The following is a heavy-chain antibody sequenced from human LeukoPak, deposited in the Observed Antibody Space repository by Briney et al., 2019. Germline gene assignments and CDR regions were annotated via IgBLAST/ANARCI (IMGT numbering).Heavy chain of an antibody. CDR1: GGSISSGSYY. CDR2: MYYSGST. CDR3: ARDSGYSYSPLDY. Sequence: PSETLSLTCTVSGGSISSGSYYWSWIRQHPGKGLEWVGYMYYSGSTYYNPSLKSRVTISVDTSKNQFSLKLSSVTAADTAVYYWARDSGYSYSPLDYGGKGTLVTVPS. D-gene: IGHD5-18*01. V-gene: IGHV4-31*03. J-gene: IGHJ4*02.